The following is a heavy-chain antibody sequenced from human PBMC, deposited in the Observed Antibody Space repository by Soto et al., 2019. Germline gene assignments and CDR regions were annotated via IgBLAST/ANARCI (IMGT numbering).Heavy chain of an antibody. J-gene: IGHJ6*03. CDR3: ARGRSYDYIWGSYRSYYYYYMDV. CDR2: IYYSGST. Sequence: PSDTLSLTCTVSGGSISIGGYYWSWILQHPGKGLEWIGYIYYSGSTNYNPSLKSRVTISVDTSKNQFSLKLSSVTAADTAVYYCARGRSYDYIWGSYRSYYYYYMDVWGKGTTVTVSS. D-gene: IGHD3-16*02. V-gene: IGHV4-31*03. CDR1: GGSISIGGYY.